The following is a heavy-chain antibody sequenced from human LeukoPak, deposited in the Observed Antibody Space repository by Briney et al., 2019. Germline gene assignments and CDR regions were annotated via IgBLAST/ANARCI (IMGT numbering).Heavy chain of an antibody. CDR1: GFTFSSYG. V-gene: IGHV3-30*18. CDR3: AKDLGPVGATSPLDY. Sequence: PGGSLRLSCAASGFTFSSYGMHWVRQAPGKGLEWVAVISYDGSNKYYADSVKGRFTISRDNSKNTLYLQMNSLRAEDTAVYYCAKDLGPVGATSPLDYWGQGTLVSVSS. D-gene: IGHD1-26*01. CDR2: ISYDGSNK. J-gene: IGHJ4*02.